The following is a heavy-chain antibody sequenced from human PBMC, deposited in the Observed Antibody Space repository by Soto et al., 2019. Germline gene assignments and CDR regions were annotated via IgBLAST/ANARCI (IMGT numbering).Heavy chain of an antibody. J-gene: IGHJ5*02. V-gene: IGHV5-10-1*01. CDR3: ARITGYSYVQNWFDP. CDR1: GYSFTSYW. D-gene: IGHD5-18*01. Sequence: RGESLKISCKGSGYSFTSYWISWVRQMPGKGLEWTGRIDPSDSYTNYSPSFQGRVTISADKSISTAYLQWSSLKASDTAMYYCARITGYSYVQNWFDPWGQGTLVTVSS. CDR2: IDPSDSYT.